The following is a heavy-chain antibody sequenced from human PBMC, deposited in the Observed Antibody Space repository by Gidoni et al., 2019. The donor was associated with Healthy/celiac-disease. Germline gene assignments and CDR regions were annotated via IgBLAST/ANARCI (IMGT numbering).Heavy chain of an antibody. Sequence: QLQLQESGPGLVKPSETLSLTCTVSGGSISSSSYYWGWIRPPPGKGLEWIGSIYYSGSTYYNPSLKSRVTISVDTSKNQFSLKLSSVTAADTAVYYCARHGRSIAVKEWGQGTLVTVSS. CDR3: ARHGRSIAVKE. CDR2: IYYSGST. J-gene: IGHJ4*02. D-gene: IGHD6-6*01. CDR1: GGSISSSSYY. V-gene: IGHV4-39*01.